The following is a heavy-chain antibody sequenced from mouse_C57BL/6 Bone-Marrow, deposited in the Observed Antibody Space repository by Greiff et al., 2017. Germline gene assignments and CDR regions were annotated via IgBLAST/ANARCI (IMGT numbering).Heavy chain of an antibody. CDR3: TTRDGLFDY. Sequence: EVQLQQSGAELVRPGASVKLSCTASGFNIKDDYMHWVKQRPEQGLEWIGWIDPENGDTEYASKFQGKATITADTSSNTAYLQLSSLTSEDTAVYYCTTRDGLFDYWGQGTTLTVSS. J-gene: IGHJ2*01. CDR2: IDPENGDT. CDR1: GFNIKDDY. D-gene: IGHD2-3*01. V-gene: IGHV14-4*01.